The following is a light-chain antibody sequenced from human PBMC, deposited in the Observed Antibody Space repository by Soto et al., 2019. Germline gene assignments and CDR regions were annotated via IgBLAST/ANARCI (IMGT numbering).Light chain of an antibody. Sequence: EIVMTQSPATLSVSPGERVTLSCRASQNIISNLAWYQQKPGQAPRLLIYDASYRATGFPARFSGSGSGTDFALTITSVEPDDVAIYYCQQRSFWPITFGQGTRLEIK. CDR3: QQRSFWPIT. V-gene: IGKV3-11*01. CDR1: QNIISN. J-gene: IGKJ5*01. CDR2: DAS.